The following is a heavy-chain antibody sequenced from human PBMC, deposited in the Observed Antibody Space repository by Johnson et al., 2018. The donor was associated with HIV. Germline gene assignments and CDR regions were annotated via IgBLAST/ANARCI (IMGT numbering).Heavy chain of an antibody. CDR2: ISGSGVTR. Sequence: VQLVESGGGVVQPGGSLRLSCAASGFTFSNYGMSWVRQTPGKGLEWVSHISGSGVTRSYADSVRGRFTISRDNSETTLYLQMNSLRVEDTAVYYCARRDDYLADAFDVWGPGTMVIVSS. J-gene: IGHJ3*01. V-gene: IGHV3-23*04. D-gene: IGHD2/OR15-2a*01. CDR1: GFTFSNYG. CDR3: ARRDDYLADAFDV.